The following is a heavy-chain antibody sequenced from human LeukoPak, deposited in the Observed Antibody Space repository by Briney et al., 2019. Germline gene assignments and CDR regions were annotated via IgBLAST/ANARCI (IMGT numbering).Heavy chain of an antibody. CDR3: ARGLRGSEDY. V-gene: IGHV1-2*02. Sequence: ASVKVSCKASGYTFTDYYIYWVRQAPGQGLEWMGWINPNSGGTNYAQKFQGRVTMTRDTSISTAYMELRRLKSDDTAIYYCARGLRGSEDYWGQGTLVTVTS. CDR1: GYTFTDYY. CDR2: INPNSGGT. D-gene: IGHD3-16*01. J-gene: IGHJ4*02.